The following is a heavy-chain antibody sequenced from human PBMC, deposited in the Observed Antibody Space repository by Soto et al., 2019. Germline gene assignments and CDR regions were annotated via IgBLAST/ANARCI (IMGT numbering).Heavy chain of an antibody. CDR1: GYSISSGYY. J-gene: IGHJ4*02. CDR3: AREQREGGIVVVITLIDY. D-gene: IGHD3-22*01. Sequence: SETLSLTCTVSGYSISSGYYWGWIRQPPGKGLEWIGSIYHSGSTYYNPSLKSRVTISVDTSKNQFSLKLSSVTAADTAVYYCAREQREGGIVVVITLIDYWGQGTLVTVSS. CDR2: IYHSGST. V-gene: IGHV4-38-2*02.